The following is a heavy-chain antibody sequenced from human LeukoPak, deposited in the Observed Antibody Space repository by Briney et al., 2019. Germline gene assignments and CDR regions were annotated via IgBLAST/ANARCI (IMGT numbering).Heavy chain of an antibody. CDR1: GFTFSSSD. V-gene: IGHV3-33*01. D-gene: IGHD5-24*01. Sequence: PGGSLRLSCAASGFTFSSSDMHWVRQAPGKGLEWVAVIWYDGSNTYFAASVKGRFTISRDNSKNTLYLQMNSLRAEDTAVYYCARDDNWAFDVWGQGTLVTVSS. CDR2: IWYDGSNT. J-gene: IGHJ3*01. CDR3: ARDDNWAFDV.